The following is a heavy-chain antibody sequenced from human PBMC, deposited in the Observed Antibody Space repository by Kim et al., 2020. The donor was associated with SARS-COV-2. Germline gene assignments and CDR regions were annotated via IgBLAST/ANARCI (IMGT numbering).Heavy chain of an antibody. D-gene: IGHD3-3*01. CDR3: AREQVEWFFDY. CDR2: T. V-gene: IGHV4-31*02. J-gene: IGHJ4*02. Sequence: TSSSPSLKSRVTISVDTSKNQFSLKLSSVTAADTAVYYCAREQVEWFFDYWGQGTLVTVSS.